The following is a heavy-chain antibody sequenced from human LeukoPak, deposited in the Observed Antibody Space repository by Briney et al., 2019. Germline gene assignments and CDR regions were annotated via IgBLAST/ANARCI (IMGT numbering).Heavy chain of an antibody. CDR1: GGSISSSSYY. J-gene: IGHJ4*02. D-gene: IGHD4-17*01. CDR3: ARGFYGDYGRPLDY. V-gene: IGHV4-39*01. CDR2: IYYSGST. Sequence: SETLSLTFTVSGGSISSSSYYWGWIRQPPGKGLEWIGSIYYSGSTYYNPSLKSRVTISVDTSKNQFSLKLRSVTAADTAVYYCARGFYGDYGRPLDYWGQGALVTVSS.